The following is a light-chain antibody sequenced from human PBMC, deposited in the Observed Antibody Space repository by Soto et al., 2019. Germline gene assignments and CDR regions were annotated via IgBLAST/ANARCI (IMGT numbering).Light chain of an antibody. Sequence: DIQMTQSPSTLSASVGDRVTITCRASQSISSWLAWYQQKPGKATKLLIYKASSLESGVPSRFSGSGSGTEFTLTISSLQPDDFATYYCPHYNSYSITFGQGTRLEIK. CDR1: QSISSW. J-gene: IGKJ5*01. CDR3: PHYNSYSIT. CDR2: KAS. V-gene: IGKV1-5*03.